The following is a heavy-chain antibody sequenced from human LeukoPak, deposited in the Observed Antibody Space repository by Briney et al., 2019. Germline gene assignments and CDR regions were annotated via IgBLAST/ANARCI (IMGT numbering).Heavy chain of an antibody. CDR1: GFTFSNSA. V-gene: IGHV3-23*01. CDR3: AKGIYSSGWSYFDY. D-gene: IGHD6-19*01. CDR2: LSGSGITT. J-gene: IGHJ4*01. Sequence: GGSLRLSCAASGFTFSNSAMSRVRQAPGKGLEWVSTLSGSGITTYYADSVKGRFTISRDNSKDTLYLQMNSLRAEDTAVYYCAKGIYSSGWSYFDYWGHGTLVTVSS.